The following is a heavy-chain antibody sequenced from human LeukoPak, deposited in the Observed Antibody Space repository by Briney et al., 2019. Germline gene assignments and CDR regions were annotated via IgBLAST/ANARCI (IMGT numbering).Heavy chain of an antibody. J-gene: IGHJ1*01. CDR2: INAVNGNT. CDR3: ARDSGIAVAGTGYFQH. Sequence: GASVKVSCKASGYTFTSYAMHWVRQAPGQRLEWMGWINAVNGNTKYSQKFQGRVTITRDTSASTAYMELSSLRSEDTAVYYCARDSGIAVAGTGYFQHWGQGTLVTVSS. D-gene: IGHD6-19*01. CDR1: GYTFTSYA. V-gene: IGHV1-3*01.